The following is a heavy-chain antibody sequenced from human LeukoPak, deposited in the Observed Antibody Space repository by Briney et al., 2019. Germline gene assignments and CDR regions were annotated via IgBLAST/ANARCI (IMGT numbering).Heavy chain of an antibody. CDR2: INHSGST. V-gene: IGHV4-34*01. D-gene: IGHD6-13*01. CDR3: ARHGIAAAGTGSYYYYYYMDV. J-gene: IGHJ6*03. Sequence: SETLSLACAVYGGSFSGYYWSWIRQPPEKGLEWIGEINHSGSTNYNPSLKSRVTISVDTSKNQFSLKLSSVTAADTAVYYCARHGIAAAGTGSYYYYYYMDVWGKGTTVTVSS. CDR1: GGSFSGYY.